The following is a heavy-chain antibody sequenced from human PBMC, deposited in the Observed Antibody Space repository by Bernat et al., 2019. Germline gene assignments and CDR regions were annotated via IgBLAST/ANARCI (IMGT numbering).Heavy chain of an antibody. J-gene: IGHJ2*01. CDR3: ARVTPNPDSSGWSKWYFDL. D-gene: IGHD6-19*01. CDR1: GGSISSGSFY. Sequence: QVQLQESGPGLVKPSQTLSLTCTVSGGSISSGSFYWSWIRQHPGKGLEWIGYIYYSGSTYYNPSLKSRITISVDTSKNQFSLKLSSVTAADTAVYYCARVTPNPDSSGWSKWYFDLWGRGTLVTVSS. CDR2: IYYSGST. V-gene: IGHV4-31*03.